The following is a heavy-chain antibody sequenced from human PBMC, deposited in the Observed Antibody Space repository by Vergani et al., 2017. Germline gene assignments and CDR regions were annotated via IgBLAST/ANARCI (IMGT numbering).Heavy chain of an antibody. D-gene: IGHD1-26*01. Sequence: EVQLVQSGAEVKKPGESLKISCKGSGYSFTSYSIGWVRQMPGKGLEWMGIIYPGDSDTRYSPSFQGQVTISADKSISTAYLQWSSLKASDTAMYYCARVSGSYYYYYGMDVWGQGTTVTVSS. J-gene: IGHJ6*02. CDR1: GYSFTSYS. CDR3: ARVSGSYYYYYGMDV. V-gene: IGHV5-51*01. CDR2: IYPGDSDT.